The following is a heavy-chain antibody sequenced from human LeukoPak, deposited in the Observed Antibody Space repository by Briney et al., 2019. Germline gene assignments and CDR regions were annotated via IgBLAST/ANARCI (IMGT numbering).Heavy chain of an antibody. CDR2: IYPGDSDT. D-gene: IGHD2-21*02. V-gene: IGHV5-51*01. CDR3: ARRAYCGGDCTRAYYSYYAMDV. CDR1: GYTFNTYL. J-gene: IGHJ6*02. Sequence: GESLKISCKGSGYTFNTYLIVWVRQMPGKGLEWMGIIYPGDSDTRYSPSFQGQVTISADKSITTAYLQWSSLKASDTAVYYCARRAYCGGDCTRAYYSYYAMDVWRQGTTVTVSS.